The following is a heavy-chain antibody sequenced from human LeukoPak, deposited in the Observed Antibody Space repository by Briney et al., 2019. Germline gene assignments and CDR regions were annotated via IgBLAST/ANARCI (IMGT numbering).Heavy chain of an antibody. D-gene: IGHD2-15*01. CDR3: AGRSSYYYYGMDV. Sequence: RGSLRLSCAASGFTFSDYYMNWIRQAPGKGLEWVVYISTSSSYTNYADSVKGRFTISRDNAKNSLYLQMSSLRAEDTAVYYCAGRSSYYYYGMDVWGQGTTVTASS. CDR2: ISTSSSYT. CDR1: GFTFSDYY. V-gene: IGHV3-11*03. J-gene: IGHJ6*02.